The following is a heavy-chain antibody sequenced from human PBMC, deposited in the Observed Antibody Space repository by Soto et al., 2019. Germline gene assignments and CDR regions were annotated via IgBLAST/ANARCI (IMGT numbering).Heavy chain of an antibody. CDR3: ARGYSSGWGDY. CDR2: ISSISTTI. J-gene: IGHJ4*02. V-gene: IGHV3-48*03. CDR1: GFTFSSYE. D-gene: IGHD6-19*01. Sequence: VQLVEFGGGLVQPGGSLRLSCAASGFTFSSYEMNWVRQVLGKGLEWLSYISSISTTIYYADSPKGRLTISRDNAKNSVYLQMNRLRAEDTAGYYCARGYSSGWGDYWGQRTLVTVSS.